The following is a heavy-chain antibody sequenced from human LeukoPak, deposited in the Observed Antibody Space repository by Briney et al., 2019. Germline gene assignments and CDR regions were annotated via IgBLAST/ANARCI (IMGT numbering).Heavy chain of an antibody. V-gene: IGHV4-31*02. CDR3: ARHAENGYDRFDH. CDR2: IYYSGST. D-gene: IGHD5-12*01. J-gene: IGHJ4*02. CDR1: GGSISSGGYY. Sequence: PSQTLCLSCAVSGGSISSGGYYWSWIRQHPGKGLEWSVCIYYSGSTYSTPSLKSRVTISVDTSKNQFSLKLSSVTAADTAVYYCARHAENGYDRFDHWGPGTLVTVSS.